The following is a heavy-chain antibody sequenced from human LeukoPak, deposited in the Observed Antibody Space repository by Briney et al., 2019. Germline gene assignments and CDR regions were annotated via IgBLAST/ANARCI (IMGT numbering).Heavy chain of an antibody. CDR1: GGSFSGYY. CDR3: ARSASTSGWYGVDWFDP. V-gene: IGHV4-34*01. D-gene: IGHD6-19*01. J-gene: IGHJ5*02. CDR2: INHSGST. Sequence: SETLSLTCAVYGGSFSGYYWSWIRQPPGKGLEWIGEINHSGSTNYNPSLKSRVTISVDTSKNQFSLKVSSVTAADTAVYYCARSASTSGWYGVDWFDPWGQGTLVTVSS.